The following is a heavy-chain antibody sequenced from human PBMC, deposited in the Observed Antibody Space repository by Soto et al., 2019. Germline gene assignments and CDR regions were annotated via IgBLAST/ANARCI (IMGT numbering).Heavy chain of an antibody. CDR3: TFFHVRESPQQRTRSSGAPGSFDY. V-gene: IGHV3-73*01. D-gene: IGHD6-19*01. CDR2: IRSKANSYAT. CDR1: GFTFSGSA. Sequence: GGSLRLSCAASGFTFSGSAMHWVRQASGKGLEWVGRIRSKANSYATAYAASVKGRFTISRDDSKNTAYLQMNSLKTGETAVYYCTFFHVRESPQQRTRSSGAPGSFDYWGQGTLVTVSS. J-gene: IGHJ4*02.